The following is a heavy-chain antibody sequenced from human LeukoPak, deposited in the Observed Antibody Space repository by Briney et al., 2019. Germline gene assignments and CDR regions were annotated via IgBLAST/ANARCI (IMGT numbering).Heavy chain of an antibody. J-gene: IGHJ4*02. V-gene: IGHV3-23*01. CDR3: AKGSYSGSYRSIDY. CDR2: ITSGVTT. CDR1: GFIFSSCA. D-gene: IGHD1-26*01. Sequence: PGGSLRLSCAASGFIFSSCAMSWVRQAPGKGLEWVSGITSGVTTYYADSVKGRFTISRDFSKNTLYLQMSSLRAEDTAVYYCAKGSYSGSYRSIDYWGQGTLVTVSS.